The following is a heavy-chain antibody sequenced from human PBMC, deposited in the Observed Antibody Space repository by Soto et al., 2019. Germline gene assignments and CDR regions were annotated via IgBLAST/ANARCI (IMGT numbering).Heavy chain of an antibody. CDR1: GFSFTNYG. V-gene: IGHV3-30*18. Sequence: QVQLVESGGGVVQPGRSLRLSCAVSGFSFTNYGMHWVRQAPGKGLEWVAVVSYHGSNKYYADSVKGRFTISRDSSKNTLDLQRTRLRPEDTAVYYCAKDKGDCSGGGCAPQQNSFSAMAVGGKGTRVPASS. CDR2: VSYHGSNK. CDR3: AKDKGDCSGGGCAPQQNSFSAMAV. J-gene: IGHJ6*04. D-gene: IGHD2-15*01.